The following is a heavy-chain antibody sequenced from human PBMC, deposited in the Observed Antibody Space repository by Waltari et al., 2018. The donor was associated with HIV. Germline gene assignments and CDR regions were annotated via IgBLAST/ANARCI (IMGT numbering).Heavy chain of an antibody. CDR3: ARGGFYGSGSKVN. D-gene: IGHD3-10*01. CDR2: IKQEGSEK. V-gene: IGHV3-7*04. CDR1: GFTFSSYW. Sequence: EVQLVESGGGLVQPGGSLRLSCAASGFTFSSYWMSWVRQAPGKGLEWVANIKQEGSEKYYVDSVNGRFTISRDNAENSLYLQMNSLRADDTAVYYCARGGFYGSGSKVNWGQGTLVTVSS. J-gene: IGHJ4*02.